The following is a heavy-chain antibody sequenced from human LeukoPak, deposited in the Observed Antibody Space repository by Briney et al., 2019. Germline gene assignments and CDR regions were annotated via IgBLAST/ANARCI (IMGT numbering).Heavy chain of an antibody. CDR1: GFTFSSYA. J-gene: IGHJ4*02. D-gene: IGHD3-22*01. CDR3: ANSHYYDSSGYYQGLGY. CDR2: ISGSGGST. V-gene: IGHV3-23*01. Sequence: GGSLRLSCAASGFTFSSYAMSWVRQAPGKGLEWVSGISGSGGSTYYADSVKGRFTISRDNSKNTLYLQMNSLRAEDTAVYYCANSHYYDSSGYYQGLGYWGQGTLVIVSS.